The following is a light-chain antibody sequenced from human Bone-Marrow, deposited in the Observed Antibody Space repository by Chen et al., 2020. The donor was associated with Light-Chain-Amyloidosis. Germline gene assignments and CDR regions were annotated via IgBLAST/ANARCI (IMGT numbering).Light chain of an antibody. V-gene: IGLV3-25*03. CDR2: KDS. CDR3: QSADSSGTLWV. Sequence: SYELTQPPSVSVSPGQTARITCSGDALPKQYAYWYQQKPGQAPVLVIYKDSERPSGIHERFSGSSSGTTVTLTISGVQAEDEADYYCQSADSSGTLWVFGGGTKLTVL. CDR1: ALPKQY. J-gene: IGLJ3*02.